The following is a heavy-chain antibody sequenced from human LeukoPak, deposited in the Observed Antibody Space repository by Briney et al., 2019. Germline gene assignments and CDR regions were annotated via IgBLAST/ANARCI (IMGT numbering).Heavy chain of an antibody. Sequence: PGRTLSLSRAASGFTFSSYAVSWVRQAPAKGLEGVSAISVSGGSTYYADSAKCRFTIYRDNSKNTLYLQRNSLRAEGTLVYYCATDTGYYDSSGYITWYFAGWGRGTLVSVAS. CDR1: GFTFSSYA. CDR3: ATDTGYYDSSGYITWYFAG. V-gene: IGHV3-23*01. CDR2: ISVSGGST. D-gene: IGHD3-22*01. J-gene: IGHJ2*01.